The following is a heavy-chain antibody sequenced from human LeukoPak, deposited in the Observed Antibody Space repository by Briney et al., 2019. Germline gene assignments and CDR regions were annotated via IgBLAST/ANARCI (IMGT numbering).Heavy chain of an antibody. D-gene: IGHD7-27*01. CDR1: GGSIRSSYYY. V-gene: IGHV4-39*07. CDR3: ARDAWGSGFDY. Sequence: SETLSLTCTVSGGSIRSSYYYWGWIRQPPGTGLEWIGSIYDSGSTNYNPSLKSRVTISVDTSKNQFSLKLSSVTAADTAVYYCARDAWGSGFDYWGQGTLVTVSS. CDR2: IYDSGST. J-gene: IGHJ4*02.